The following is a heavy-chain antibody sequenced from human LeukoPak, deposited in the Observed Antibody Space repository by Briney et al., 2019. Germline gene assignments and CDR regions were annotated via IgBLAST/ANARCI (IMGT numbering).Heavy chain of an antibody. Sequence: GGSLRLSCAASGFTFSSYGMHWVRQAPGQGLEWVAVIWYDGSNKYYVDSVKGRFTISRDNAKNSLPLQMNTLRAEDTAVYYCARMDIGLVRDWGQGTLVTVSS. CDR3: ARMDIGLVRD. D-gene: IGHD3-10*01. J-gene: IGHJ4*02. CDR2: IWYDGSNK. V-gene: IGHV3-33*08. CDR1: GFTFSSYG.